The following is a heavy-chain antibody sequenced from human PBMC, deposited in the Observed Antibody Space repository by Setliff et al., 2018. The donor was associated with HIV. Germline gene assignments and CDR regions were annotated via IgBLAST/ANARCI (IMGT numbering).Heavy chain of an antibody. Sequence: ASVKVSCKASGYTFTSHAMSWVRQAPGQGLEWMGWINTNTGNPTFAQGFTGRLVFSMDTSVSTAYLQISNLKAEDTAVYYCARLRAYYGASFDSWGQGTLVTVSS. CDR3: ARLRAYYGASFDS. J-gene: IGHJ4*02. V-gene: IGHV7-4-1*02. CDR1: GYTFTSHA. CDR2: INTNTGNP. D-gene: IGHD3-10*01.